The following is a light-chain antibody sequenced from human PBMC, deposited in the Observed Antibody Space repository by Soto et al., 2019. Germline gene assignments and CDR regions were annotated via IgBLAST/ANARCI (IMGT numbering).Light chain of an antibody. Sequence: DIVMTQSPDSLAVSLGERATINCKSSQSVLYSSNNKNYLAWYQQKPGQPPKLLIYWASTRESGVPDRFSGSWSGTDFTLTICSLQAEDVAVYYCQQYHSTPDTFGQGTKLEIK. CDR3: QQYHSTPDT. J-gene: IGKJ2*01. V-gene: IGKV4-1*01. CDR2: WAS. CDR1: QSVLYSSNNKNY.